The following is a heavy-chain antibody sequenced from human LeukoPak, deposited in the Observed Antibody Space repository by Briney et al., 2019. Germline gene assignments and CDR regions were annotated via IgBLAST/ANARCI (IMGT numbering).Heavy chain of an antibody. D-gene: IGHD2-15*01. J-gene: IGHJ4*02. CDR2: IRYDGSNK. V-gene: IGHV3-30*02. Sequence: QSGGSLRLSCAASGFTFSSYGMHWVRQAPGKGPEWVAFIRYDGSNKYYADSVKGRFTISRDNSKNTLYLQMNSLRAEDTAVYYCAKVLSVVVAATLLDYWGQGTLVTVSS. CDR3: AKVLSVVVAATLLDY. CDR1: GFTFSSYG.